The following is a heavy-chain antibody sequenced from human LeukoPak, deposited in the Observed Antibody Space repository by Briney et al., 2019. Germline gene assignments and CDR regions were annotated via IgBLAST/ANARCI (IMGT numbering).Heavy chain of an antibody. Sequence: GGSLRLSCAASGFTFSSYAMSRVRQAPGKGLEWVSAISGSGGSTYYADSVKGRFTISRDNSKNTLYLQMNSLRAEDTAVYYCAKEPTYCSGGSCHLGFDYWGQGTLVTVSS. V-gene: IGHV3-23*01. CDR3: AKEPTYCSGGSCHLGFDY. J-gene: IGHJ4*02. D-gene: IGHD2-15*01. CDR1: GFTFSSYA. CDR2: ISGSGGST.